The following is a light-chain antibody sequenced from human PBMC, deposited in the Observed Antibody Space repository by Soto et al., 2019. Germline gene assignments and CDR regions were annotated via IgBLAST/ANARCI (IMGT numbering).Light chain of an antibody. CDR3: VLYMGSGIWV. Sequence: QTVVTQEPSFSVSPGTTATLTCGLSSGSVSTSNYPSWYQQTPGQAPRTLIYSTNTRSSGVPDRFSGSILENKAALTITGAQADDESDYYCVLYMGSGIWVFGGGTKVTVL. CDR1: SGSVSTSNY. V-gene: IGLV8-61*01. CDR2: STN. J-gene: IGLJ3*02.